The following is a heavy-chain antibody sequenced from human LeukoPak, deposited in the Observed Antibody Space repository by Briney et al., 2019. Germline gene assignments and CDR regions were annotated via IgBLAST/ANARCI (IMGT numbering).Heavy chain of an antibody. CDR1: GFTFEDYA. D-gene: IGHD3-3*01. CDR2: ISGDGGST. Sequence: GGSLRLSCAASGFTFEDYAMHWVRQAPGKGLEWVSLISGDGGSTYYADSVKGRFTISRDNSKNSLYLQMNSLRTEDTALYYCAKDASVLRFLEWSSVFDYWGQGTLVTVSS. CDR3: AKDASVLRFLEWSSVFDY. V-gene: IGHV3-43*02. J-gene: IGHJ4*02.